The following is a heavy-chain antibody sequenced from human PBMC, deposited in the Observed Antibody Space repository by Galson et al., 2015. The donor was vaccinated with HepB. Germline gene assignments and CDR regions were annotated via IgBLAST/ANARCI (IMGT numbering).Heavy chain of an antibody. CDR1: GYTFTSYA. CDR2: INAGNGNT. CDR3: ARDPSNTSGRYIYFDY. Sequence: SVKVSCKASGYTFTSYAMHWVRQAPGQRLEWMGWINAGNGNTKYSQKLQGRVTMTTDTSTSTAYMELRSLRSDDTAVYYCARDPSNTSGRYIYFDYWGQGTLVTVSS. D-gene: IGHD6-19*01. V-gene: IGHV1-3*01. J-gene: IGHJ4*02.